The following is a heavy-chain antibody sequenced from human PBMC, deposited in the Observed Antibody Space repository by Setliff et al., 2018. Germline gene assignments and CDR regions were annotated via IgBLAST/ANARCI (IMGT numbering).Heavy chain of an antibody. CDR1: GGTFNNYA. V-gene: IGHV1-69*13. CDR3: ARVRDCSGGICHRGFRHYMDV. D-gene: IGHD2-15*01. Sequence: GASVKVSCKASGGTFNNYAISWVRQAPGQGLKWMGGIIPIFGTTKYAQKFQGRVTITADESTSTAYMELSSLRSEDTAVYYCARVRDCSGGICHRGFRHYMDVWGKGTTVTVSS. J-gene: IGHJ6*03. CDR2: IIPIFGTT.